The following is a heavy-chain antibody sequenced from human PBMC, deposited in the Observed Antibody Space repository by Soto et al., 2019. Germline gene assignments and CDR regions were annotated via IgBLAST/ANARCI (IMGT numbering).Heavy chain of an antibody. CDR3: TTGAGTNYYYGMDV. Sequence: GGSLRLSCAASGFTFSNAWMSWVRQAPGKGLEWVGRIKSKTDGGTTDYAAPVKGRFTISRDDSKNTLYLQMNSLKTEYTAVYYCTTGAGTNYYYGMDVWGQGTTVTVSS. CDR1: GFTFSNAW. CDR2: IKSKTDGGTT. V-gene: IGHV3-15*01. D-gene: IGHD1-7*01. J-gene: IGHJ6*02.